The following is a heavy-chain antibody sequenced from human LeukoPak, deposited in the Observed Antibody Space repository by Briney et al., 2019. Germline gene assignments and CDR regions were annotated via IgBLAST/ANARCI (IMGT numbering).Heavy chain of an antibody. D-gene: IGHD6-13*01. J-gene: IGHJ4*02. CDR2: IYPGDSDT. CDR3: ARLGIAAAGTGGYFDY. Sequence: GESLKISCKGSGYSFTSYWIGWVRQMPGKGLEWMGIIYPGDSDTRYSPSFQGQVTISADKSTSTAYLQWSSLKASDTAMYYCARLGIAAAGTGGYFDYWGQGTLVTVSS. V-gene: IGHV5-51*01. CDR1: GYSFTSYW.